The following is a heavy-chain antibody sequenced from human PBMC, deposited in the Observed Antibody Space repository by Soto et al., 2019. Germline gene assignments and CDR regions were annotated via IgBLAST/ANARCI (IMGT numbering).Heavy chain of an antibody. D-gene: IGHD6-13*01. CDR2: IYYSGST. V-gene: IGHV4-59*08. Sequence: QVQLQESGPGLVKPSETLSLTCTVSGGSISSYYWSWIRQPPGKGLEWIGYIYYSGSTNYNPSLKSRVTISVDTSKNQFSLKLSSVTAADTAVYYCARHFYLVRGREQQLVQRTPNWFDPWGQGTLVTVSS. J-gene: IGHJ5*02. CDR3: ARHFYLVRGREQQLVQRTPNWFDP. CDR1: GGSISSYY.